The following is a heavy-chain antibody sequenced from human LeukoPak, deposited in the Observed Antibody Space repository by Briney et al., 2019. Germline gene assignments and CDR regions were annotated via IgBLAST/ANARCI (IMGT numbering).Heavy chain of an antibody. D-gene: IGHD6-13*01. J-gene: IGHJ4*02. V-gene: IGHV3-21*01. CDR2: ITGSSSYI. CDR3: AREGLREQQLVPADY. Sequence: GGSLRLSCAASGFTFSTYYMNWVRQAPGKGLEWVSFITGSSSYIYYTDSVKGRFTISRDNAKNSLYLQMNSLRAEDTAVYYCAREGLREQQLVPADYWGQGTLVTVSS. CDR1: GFTFSTYY.